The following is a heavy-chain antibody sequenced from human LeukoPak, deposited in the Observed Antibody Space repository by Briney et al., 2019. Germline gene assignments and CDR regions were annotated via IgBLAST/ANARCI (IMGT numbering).Heavy chain of an antibody. D-gene: IGHD3-10*01. CDR3: ARDYYGSGSYYDY. CDR1: GYTFTAYY. Sequence: ASVKVSCKASGYTFTAYYMHWVRQAPGQGLEWMGWISAYNGNTNFAQKLQGRITMTTDTSTSTAYMELRSLRSDDTAVYYCARDYYGSGSYYDYWGQGALVTVSS. CDR2: ISAYNGNT. V-gene: IGHV1-18*04. J-gene: IGHJ4*02.